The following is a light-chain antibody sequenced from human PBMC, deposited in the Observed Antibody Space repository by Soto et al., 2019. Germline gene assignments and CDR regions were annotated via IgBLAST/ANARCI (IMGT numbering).Light chain of an antibody. CDR3: QQYGGSPIT. V-gene: IGKV3-20*01. CDR1: QSVGSNY. Sequence: EIVLTQSPGTLSLSPGERATLSCRASQSVGSNYVAWYQQKPGQAPRLLIYAASSRATGIPDRFSGSGSGTHFTLTISRLEPEDFAVYLCQQYGGSPITFGQGTRLEIK. CDR2: AAS. J-gene: IGKJ5*01.